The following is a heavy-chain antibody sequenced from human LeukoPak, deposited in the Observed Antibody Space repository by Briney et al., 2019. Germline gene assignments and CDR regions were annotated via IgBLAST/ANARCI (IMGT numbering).Heavy chain of an antibody. CDR1: GDSISSSY. CDR2: IYYTGST. J-gene: IGHJ4*02. CDR3: AQGGSNWANCDY. Sequence: SETLSLTCTVSGDSISSSYWSWIRQPPGQELAWIGFIYYTGSTNYNPSLKSRVNISLDTSKSQFSLKLSSVTAADTAVYYCAQGGSNWANCDYWGQGTLVTVSS. D-gene: IGHD4-11*01. V-gene: IGHV4-59*01.